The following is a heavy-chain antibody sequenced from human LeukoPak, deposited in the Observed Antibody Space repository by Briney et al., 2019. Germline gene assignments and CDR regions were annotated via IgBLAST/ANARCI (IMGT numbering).Heavy chain of an antibody. Sequence: SETLSLTCTVSGGSISSGSYYWSWIRQPAGKGLEWIGRIYTSGSTNYNPSLKSRVTISVDTSKNQFPLKLSSVTAADTAVYYCAVLLVVPAAKGYYYYMDVWGKGTTVTVSS. CDR3: AVLLVVPAAKGYYYYMDV. J-gene: IGHJ6*03. CDR2: IYTSGST. D-gene: IGHD2-2*01. V-gene: IGHV4-61*02. CDR1: GGSISSGSYY.